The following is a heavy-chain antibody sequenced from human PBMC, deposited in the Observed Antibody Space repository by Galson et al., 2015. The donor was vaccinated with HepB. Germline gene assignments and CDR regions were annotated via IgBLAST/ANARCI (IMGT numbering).Heavy chain of an antibody. CDR1: GFTVSSNY. V-gene: IGHV3-66*02. CDR3: ARRYYYDSSGAFDI. Sequence: SLRLSCAASGFTVSSNYMSWVRQAPGKGLEWVSVIYSGGSTYYADSVKGRFTISRDNSKNTLYLQMNSLRAEDTAVYYCARRYYYDSSGAFDIWGQGTMVTVSS. J-gene: IGHJ3*02. D-gene: IGHD3-22*01. CDR2: IYSGGST.